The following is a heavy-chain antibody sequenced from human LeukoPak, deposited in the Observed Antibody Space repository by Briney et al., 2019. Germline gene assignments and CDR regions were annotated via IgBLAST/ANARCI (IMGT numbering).Heavy chain of an antibody. J-gene: IGHJ5*02. CDR1: GFTFSSYE. V-gene: IGHV3-48*03. CDR3: ARGRYTGNAWGLPP. Sequence: PGGSLRLSCAASGFTFSSYEMNWVRQAPGKGLEWVSYISSSGSTIYYADSVKGRFTISRDNAKNSLYLQMNSLRAEDTAVYSCARGRYTGNAWGLPPWGQGTLVTVSS. D-gene: IGHD3-16*01. CDR2: ISSSGSTI.